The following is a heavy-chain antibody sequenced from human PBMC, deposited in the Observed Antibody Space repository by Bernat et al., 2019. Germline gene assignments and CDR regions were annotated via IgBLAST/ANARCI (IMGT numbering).Heavy chain of an antibody. CDR1: GFPFSNYG. Sequence: QAQLVESGGGVVQHGTSLKLSCAPPGFPFSNYGMNWVRQAPGKGLEWVAVIWYDGSRKYYADSVKGRFTISRDNSKRALFLELNSLRAEDTAVYYCAREDPVASRAVFDHWGQGTLVTVSS. D-gene: IGHD5-12*01. CDR3: AREDPVASRAVFDH. J-gene: IGHJ4*02. CDR2: IWYDGSRK. V-gene: IGHV3-33*01.